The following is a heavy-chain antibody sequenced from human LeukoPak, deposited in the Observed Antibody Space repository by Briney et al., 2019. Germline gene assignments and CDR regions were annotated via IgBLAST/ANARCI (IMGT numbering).Heavy chain of an antibody. J-gene: IGHJ5*02. CDR2: INNDGSRT. Sequence: GGSLRLSCVASEFTFSKYWMHWVRQARGKGLVSVSRINNDGSRTTYADSVKGRFTISRDSAKNMVFLQMNNLRDEDTAVYYCVRETDCTGGSCYLSRWLDPWGQGTLVTVSS. CDR3: VRETDCTGGSCYLSRWLDP. CDR1: EFTFSKYW. V-gene: IGHV3-74*01. D-gene: IGHD2-15*01.